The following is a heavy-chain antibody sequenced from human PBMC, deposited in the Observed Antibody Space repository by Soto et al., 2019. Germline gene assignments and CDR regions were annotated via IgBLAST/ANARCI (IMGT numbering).Heavy chain of an antibody. CDR1: RLSLRPGGGG. CDR3: AHRSPGSSWYGYAFDI. J-gene: IGHJ3*02. Sequence: ESGDTVLHLPHTFRLPCSFSRLSLRPGGGGVGWIRQPQGKALEWLALIYWDDDKRYSPSLKSRLTITKDTSKNQVVLTMTNMGPVDTATYYCAHRSPGSSWYGYAFDIWGQGTMVTVSS. V-gene: IGHV2-5*02. CDR2: IYWDDDK. D-gene: IGHD6-13*01.